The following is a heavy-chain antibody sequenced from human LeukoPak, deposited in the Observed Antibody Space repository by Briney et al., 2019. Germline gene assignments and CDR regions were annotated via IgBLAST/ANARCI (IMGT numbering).Heavy chain of an antibody. V-gene: IGHV3-66*01. Sequence: PGGSLRLSCAASGFTFSSYSMNWVRQAPGKGLEWVSVIYSGGSTYYADSVRGRFTISRDNSKNTLYLQMNSLRAEDTAVYYCARVPLFENGMDVWGQGVTVTVSS. J-gene: IGHJ6*02. CDR1: GFTFSSYS. CDR3: ARVPLFENGMDV. D-gene: IGHD3-3*01. CDR2: IYSGGST.